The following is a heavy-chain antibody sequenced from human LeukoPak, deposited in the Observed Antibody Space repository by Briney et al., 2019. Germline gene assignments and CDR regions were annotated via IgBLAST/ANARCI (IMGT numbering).Heavy chain of an antibody. J-gene: IGHJ6*04. Sequence: GGSLRLSCAASGFTFSSYEMNWVRQAPGKGLEWVSYISSSGSTIYYADSVKGRFTISRDNAKNSLYLQMDSLRAEDTAVYYCAELGITVIGGVWGKGTTVTISS. CDR1: GFTFSSYE. CDR2: ISSSGSTI. CDR3: AELGITVIGGV. V-gene: IGHV3-48*03. D-gene: IGHD3-10*02.